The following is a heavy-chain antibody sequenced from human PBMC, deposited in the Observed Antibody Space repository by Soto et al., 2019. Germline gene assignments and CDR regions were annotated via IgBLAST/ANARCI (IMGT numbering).Heavy chain of an antibody. J-gene: IGHJ4*02. CDR2: IYSGGST. V-gene: IGHV3-66*01. Sequence: GGSLRLSCAASGFTVSSNYMSWVRQAPGKGLEWVSVIYSGGSTYYADSVKGRFTISRDNSKNTLYLQMNSLRAEDTAVYYCARDLSGGDSGYDFTDWGQGTLVTVSS. CDR1: GFTVSSNY. D-gene: IGHD5-12*01. CDR3: ARDLSGGDSGYDFTD.